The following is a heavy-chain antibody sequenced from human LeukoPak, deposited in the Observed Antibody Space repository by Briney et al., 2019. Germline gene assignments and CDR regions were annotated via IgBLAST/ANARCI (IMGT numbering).Heavy chain of an antibody. CDR3: ARGDTYALGVDN. V-gene: IGHV4-38-2*01. CDR1: GYSMSSGYY. Sequence: SETLSLSCAVSGYSMSSGYYWGWIRQPPGKGLEWIGSSHHSGTTFYNPSLKSRVTISLDTSKNQFSLRLSSVTAEDTAVYYCARGDTYALGVDNWGQGTLVTVSS. J-gene: IGHJ4*02. CDR2: SHHSGTT. D-gene: IGHD2-8*01.